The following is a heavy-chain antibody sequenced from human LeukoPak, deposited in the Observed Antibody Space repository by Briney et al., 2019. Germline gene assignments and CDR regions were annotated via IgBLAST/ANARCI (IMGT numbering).Heavy chain of an antibody. CDR2: IIPIFGTA. J-gene: IGHJ3*02. Sequence: SVKVSCKASGGTFSSYAISWVRQAPGQGLEWMGGIIPIFGTANYAQKFQGRVTITADKSTSTAYMELSSLRSEDTAVYYCARDPSCSWAFDIWGQGTMDTVSS. V-gene: IGHV1-69*06. CDR3: ARDPSCSWAFDI. CDR1: GGTFSSYA. D-gene: IGHD2-2*01.